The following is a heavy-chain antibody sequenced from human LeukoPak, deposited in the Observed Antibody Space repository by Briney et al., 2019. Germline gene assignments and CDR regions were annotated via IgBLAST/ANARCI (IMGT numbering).Heavy chain of an antibody. Sequence: SETLSLTCTVSGGSISSSTYYWGWIRQPPGKGLEWIGSIYYGGSTYYNPSLKSRVTISVDTSKNQFSLKLSSVTAADTAVYYCARDGGRLGATFNWGQGTLVTVSS. CDR1: GGSISSSTYY. J-gene: IGHJ4*02. CDR3: ARDGGRLGATFN. D-gene: IGHD1-26*01. CDR2: IYYGGST. V-gene: IGHV4-39*07.